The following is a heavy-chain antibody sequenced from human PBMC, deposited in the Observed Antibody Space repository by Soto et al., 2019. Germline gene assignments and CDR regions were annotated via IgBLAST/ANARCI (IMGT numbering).Heavy chain of an antibody. D-gene: IGHD5-12*01. Sequence: EVQLVESGGGLVKPGGSLRLSCAASGFTFSNAWMSWVRQAPGKGLEWVGRIKSKTDGGTTDYAAPVKGRFTISRDDSKNTLYLQMNSLKTEDTAVYYCTTEATAVTHRATGDYWGQGTLVTVSS. CDR2: IKSKTDGGTT. J-gene: IGHJ4*02. CDR1: GFTFSNAW. CDR3: TTEATAVTHRATGDY. V-gene: IGHV3-15*01.